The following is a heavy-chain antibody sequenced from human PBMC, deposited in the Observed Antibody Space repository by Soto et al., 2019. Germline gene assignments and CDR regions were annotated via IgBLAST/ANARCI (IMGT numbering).Heavy chain of an antibody. Sequence: SQTLSLTCAISGVSVSRNTAAWNWISSSPSRGLEWLGRTYYRSNWRHDYAVSVKSRITVNPATSKNHFSLQLNSVTPDDTAVYYCARGVAGSGFDLWGQGTLVTVSS. D-gene: IGHD6-19*01. CDR2: TYYRSNWRH. CDR3: ARGVAGSGFDL. V-gene: IGHV6-1*01. J-gene: IGHJ4*02. CDR1: GVSVSRNTAA.